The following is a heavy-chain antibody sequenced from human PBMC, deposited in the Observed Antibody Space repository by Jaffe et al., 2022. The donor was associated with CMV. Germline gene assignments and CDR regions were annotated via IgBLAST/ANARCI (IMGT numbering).Heavy chain of an antibody. CDR3: ATWGEEAYYYYYMDV. V-gene: IGHV4-39*01. D-gene: IGHD3-16*01. CDR1: GGSISSSSYY. Sequence: QLQLQESGPGLVKPSETLSLTCTVSGGSISSSSYYWGWIRQPPGKGLEWIGSIYYSGSTYYNPSLKSRVTISVDTSKNQFSLKLSSVTAADTAVYYCATWGEEAYYYYYMDVWGKGTTVTVSS. J-gene: IGHJ6*03. CDR2: IYYSGST.